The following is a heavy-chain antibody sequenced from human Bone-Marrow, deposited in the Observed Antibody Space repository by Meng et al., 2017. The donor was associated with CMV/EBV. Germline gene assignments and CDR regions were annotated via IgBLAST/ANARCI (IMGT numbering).Heavy chain of an antibody. Sequence: GSLRLSCTVSGYSISSGYYWGWIRQPPGKGLEWIGSIYHSGSTYYNPSPKSRVTISVDTSKNQFSLKLSSVTAADTAVYYCARVSSRYQLLYRRNWFDPWGQGTLVTVSS. J-gene: IGHJ5*02. CDR1: GYSISSGYY. V-gene: IGHV4-38-2*02. CDR3: ARVSSRYQLLYRRNWFDP. D-gene: IGHD2-2*02. CDR2: IYHSGST.